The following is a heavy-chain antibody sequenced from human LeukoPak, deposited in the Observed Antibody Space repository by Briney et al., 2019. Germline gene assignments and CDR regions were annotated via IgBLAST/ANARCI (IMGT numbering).Heavy chain of an antibody. J-gene: IGHJ4*02. Sequence: GGSLRLSCAASGFTFSSYAMHWVRQAPGKGLEWVAIISYDGSNKYYADSVKGRFTISRDNSKNTLYLQMNSLRAEDTAVYYCAREPYGDKRLDYWGQGTLVTVSS. V-gene: IGHV3-30-3*01. CDR1: GFTFSSYA. CDR3: AREPYGDKRLDY. D-gene: IGHD4-17*01. CDR2: ISYDGSNK.